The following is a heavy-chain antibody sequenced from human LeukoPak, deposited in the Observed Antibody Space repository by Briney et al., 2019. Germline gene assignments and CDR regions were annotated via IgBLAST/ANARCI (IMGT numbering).Heavy chain of an antibody. Sequence: SETLSLSCTVSGGSISSSSYDWGWIRQLPEKGLEWIGSIYYSGSTYYNPSLKSRVTISVDTSKNQFSLKLSSVTAADTAVYYCARTMAVGATTLFYFDYWGQGTLVTVSS. CDR1: GGSISSSSYD. D-gene: IGHD1-26*01. V-gene: IGHV4-39*01. CDR3: ARTMAVGATTLFYFDY. J-gene: IGHJ4*02. CDR2: IYYSGST.